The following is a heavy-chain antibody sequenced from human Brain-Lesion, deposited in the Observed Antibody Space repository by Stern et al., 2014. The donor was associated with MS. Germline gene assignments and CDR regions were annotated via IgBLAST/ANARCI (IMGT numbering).Heavy chain of an antibody. Sequence: QLQLQESGPGLVKPSQTLSLSCTVSGGSISSGGYYWSWIRQPAGKGLEWIGRIFTRAPPRYTPPLKSRVPIQIDPSKTHFSLSLTPMTAADTAVYYCARGRVVPGFQYYATDVWGQGTTVIVSS. CDR2: IFTRAPP. J-gene: IGHJ6*02. D-gene: IGHD2-2*01. CDR1: GGSISSGGYY. V-gene: IGHV4-61*02. CDR3: ARGRVVPGFQYYATDV.